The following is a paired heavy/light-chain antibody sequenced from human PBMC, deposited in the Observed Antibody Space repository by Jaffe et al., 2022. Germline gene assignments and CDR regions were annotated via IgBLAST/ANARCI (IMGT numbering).Heavy chain of an antibody. D-gene: IGHD4-17*01. CDR3: ARDNRDYGHYYFDY. CDR2: ISGYNGNT. CDR1: GYTFTSYG. Sequence: QVHLEQSGGEVVKPGASVKVSCKASGYTFTSYGFSWVRQVPGQGLEWMGWISGYNGNTRSTQKVQGRLTMTTDTSTSTAYMELRNLRSDDTALYYCARDNRDYGHYYFDYWGQGTLVTVSS. J-gene: IGHJ4*02. V-gene: IGHV1-18*01.
Light chain of an antibody. J-gene: IGLJ2*01. V-gene: IGLV2-14*03. CDR2: DVS. CDR3: SSYTTSSTLAV. CDR1: SSDVGGYKY. Sequence: QSGLTQPASVSGSPGQSITISCTGTSSDVGGYKYVSWYQHHPGKAPKLMIYDVSNRPSGVSNRFSGSKSGNTASLTISGLQAEDEADYYCSSYTTSSTLAVFGGGTKVTVL.